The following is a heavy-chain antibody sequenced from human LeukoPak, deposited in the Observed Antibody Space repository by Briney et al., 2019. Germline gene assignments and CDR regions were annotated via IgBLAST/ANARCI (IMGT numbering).Heavy chain of an antibody. CDR3: ARRYGSGTVDY. Sequence: SETLSLTCTVSGGSISSFYWSWIRQPPGKGLEWIGYIYYSGSTNYNPSLKSRVTISVDTSKNQFSLKLSPVTAADTAVYYCARRYGSGTVDYWGQGTLVTVSS. CDR1: GGSISSFY. D-gene: IGHD3-10*01. CDR2: IYYSGST. V-gene: IGHV4-59*01. J-gene: IGHJ4*02.